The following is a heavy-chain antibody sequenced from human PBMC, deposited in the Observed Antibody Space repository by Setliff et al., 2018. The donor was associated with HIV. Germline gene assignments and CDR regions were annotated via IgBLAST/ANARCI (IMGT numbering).Heavy chain of an antibody. D-gene: IGHD6-13*01. J-gene: IGHJ4*01. V-gene: IGHV4-59*01. CDR2: IYYSGST. CDR3: ASLHRIADFDY. Sequence: SETLSLTCTVSDGSISRYYWTWIRQPPGKALEWIGYIYYSGSTNYNPSLKSRVTLSVDTSMNQFSLRLRSVTAADTAVYYCASLHRIADFDYWGQGTLVTVSS. CDR1: DGSISRYY.